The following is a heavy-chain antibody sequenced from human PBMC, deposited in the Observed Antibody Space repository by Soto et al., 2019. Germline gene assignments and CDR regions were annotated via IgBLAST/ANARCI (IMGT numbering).Heavy chain of an antibody. J-gene: IGHJ4*02. CDR3: PIGQRGVIVPPVAVQSPLDY. V-gene: IGHV1-69*02. CDR1: GGTFNTYP. Sequence: QVQLVQSGAEVKKPGSSVKVSCKTSGGTFNTYPFSWVRQAPGQGLEWMGTIIPILNLATYAQEFQGRFTITPGAVSVTVLLELSSMVSEDKAKYYCPIGQRGVIVPPVAVQSPLDYRGKGT. CDR2: IIPILNLA. D-gene: IGHD3-10*01.